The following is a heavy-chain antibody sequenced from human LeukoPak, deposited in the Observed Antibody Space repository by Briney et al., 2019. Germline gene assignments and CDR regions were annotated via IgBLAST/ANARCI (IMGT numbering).Heavy chain of an antibody. CDR1: GDSIASKSYY. Sequence: SETQSLTCNVSGDSIASKSYYWTWIRQRPGEGLEWIGYIYFHGSSYYNPSLKSRLDLSLFSSKNQFSLNLRSVTAADSAVYFCARDHDRSGYFDYWGQGVLVTVTS. CDR2: IYFHGSS. CDR3: ARDHDRSGYFDY. D-gene: IGHD3-3*01. J-gene: IGHJ4*02. V-gene: IGHV4-31*03.